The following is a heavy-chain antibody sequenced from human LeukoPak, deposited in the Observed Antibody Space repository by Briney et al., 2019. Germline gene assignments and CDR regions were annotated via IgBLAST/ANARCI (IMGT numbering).Heavy chain of an antibody. CDR2: ISAYNGNT. CDR1: GYTFTSYA. CDR3: ARDDATLYYGDYAFFDY. V-gene: IGHV1-18*01. D-gene: IGHD4-17*01. Sequence: ASVKVSCKASGYTFTSYAMHWVRQAPGQGLEWMGWISAYNGNTNYAQKLQGRVTMTTDTSTSTAYMELRSLRSDDTAVYYCARDDATLYYGDYAFFDYWGQGTLVTVSS. J-gene: IGHJ4*02.